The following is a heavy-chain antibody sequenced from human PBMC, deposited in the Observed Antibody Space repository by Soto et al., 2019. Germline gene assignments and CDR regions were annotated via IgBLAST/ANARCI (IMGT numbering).Heavy chain of an antibody. CDR1: GGTFSSYA. V-gene: IGHV1-69*13. J-gene: IGHJ4*02. CDR3: ARCKTESGYGPFDY. CDR2: IIPIFGTA. D-gene: IGHD5-12*01. Sequence: SVKVSCKXSGGTFSSYAISWVRQAPGQGLEWMGGIIPIFGTANYAQKFQGRVTITADESTSTAYMELSSLRSEDTAVYYCARCKTESGYGPFDYWGQGTLVTVSS.